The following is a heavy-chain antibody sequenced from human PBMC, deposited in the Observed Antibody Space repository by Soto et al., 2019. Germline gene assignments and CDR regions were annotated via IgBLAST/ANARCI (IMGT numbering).Heavy chain of an antibody. CDR1: GFTFSNSA. V-gene: IGHV3-23*01. J-gene: IGHJ4*02. D-gene: IGHD3-3*01. Sequence: EVQLLESGGDFIQPGGSLRLSCVASGFTFSNSAMSWVRQSPGKGLEWLSGISGIDGSTFYADSVKGRFTISRDNSKNTLFLQMNSLRVDDTAVYFCAKDGPEVEVHTDFDYRGQGTLVTVSS. CDR2: ISGIDGST. CDR3: AKDGPEVEVHTDFDY.